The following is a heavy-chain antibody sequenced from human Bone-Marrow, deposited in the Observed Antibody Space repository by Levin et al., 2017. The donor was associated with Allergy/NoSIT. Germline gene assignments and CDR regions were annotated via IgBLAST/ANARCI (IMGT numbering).Heavy chain of an antibody. V-gene: IGHV3-21*06. CDR2: MSETGSHI. CDR3: TRGSYGSRSYYIDY. CDR1: GFTFSDHS. D-gene: IGHD3-10*01. Sequence: GGSLRLSCAASGFTFSDHSVNWVRQAPGKGLEWVSSMSETGSHIYYADSVKGRFTISRDNVNNSLYLEMNSLRAEDTAVYYCTRGSYGSRSYYIDYWGQGTLVTVSS. J-gene: IGHJ4*02.